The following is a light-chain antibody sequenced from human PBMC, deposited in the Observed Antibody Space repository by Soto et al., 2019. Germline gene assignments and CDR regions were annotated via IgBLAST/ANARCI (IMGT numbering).Light chain of an antibody. CDR2: EVS. Sequence: QSVLTQPASVSGSPGQSITISCTGTSSVVGSYNLVSWYQQHPGKAPKLMLYEVSKRPSGVSNRFSGSKSGNTASLTISGLQAEDEADYYCCSYAGSTTCVSGTGTKVTVL. V-gene: IGLV2-23*02. CDR3: CSYAGSTTCV. CDR1: SSVVGSYNL. J-gene: IGLJ1*01.